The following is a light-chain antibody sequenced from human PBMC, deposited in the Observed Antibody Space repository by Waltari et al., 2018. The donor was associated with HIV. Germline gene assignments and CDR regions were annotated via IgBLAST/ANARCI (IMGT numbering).Light chain of an antibody. CDR3: QQSFSTPLT. CDR1: HSISSS. V-gene: IGKV1-39*01. J-gene: IGKJ4*01. Sequence: DIQMTQSPSSLSASVGDRVTLTCRASHSISSSLNWYQQNPGKAPKLLIYAASTLQSGVPSRFSGSGSGTDFTLTISSLQPEDFATYYCQQSFSTPLTFGGGTKVEIK. CDR2: AAS.